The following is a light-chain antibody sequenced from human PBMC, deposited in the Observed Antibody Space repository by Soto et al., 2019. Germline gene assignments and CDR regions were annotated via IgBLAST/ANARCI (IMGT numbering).Light chain of an antibody. J-gene: IGLJ7*01. Sequence: QSALTQPPSASGSPGQSVTISCTGTSSDVGGYNFVSWYQQHPGKAPKLMIYDVTERSSGVPDRFSGSKSGNTASLTVSGLQGEDEADYYCASYAGSNIPVLFGGGTQLTV. CDR1: SSDVGGYNF. CDR2: DVT. CDR3: ASYAGSNIPVL. V-gene: IGLV2-8*01.